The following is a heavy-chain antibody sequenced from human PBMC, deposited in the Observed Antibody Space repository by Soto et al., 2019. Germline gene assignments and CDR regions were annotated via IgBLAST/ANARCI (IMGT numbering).Heavy chain of an antibody. CDR1: GFTFSSYG. CDR3: AKDLEMATTPHYFDY. Sequence: VQLVESGGGLVQPGGSLRLSCAASGFTFSSYGMHWVRQAPGKGLEWVAVISYDGSNKYYADSVKGRFTISRDNSKNTLYLQMNSLRAEDTAVYYCAKDLEMATTPHYFDYWGQGTLVTVSS. D-gene: IGHD5-12*01. V-gene: IGHV3-30*18. J-gene: IGHJ4*02. CDR2: ISYDGSNK.